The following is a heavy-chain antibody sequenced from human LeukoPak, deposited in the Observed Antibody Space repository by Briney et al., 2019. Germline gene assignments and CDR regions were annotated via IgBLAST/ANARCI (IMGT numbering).Heavy chain of an antibody. CDR3: ARMTSYYYYMDV. V-gene: IGHV4-59*01. CDR1: GGSISSYY. D-gene: IGHD2-21*02. J-gene: IGHJ6*03. Sequence: SETLSLTCTVSGGSISSYYWSWIRQPPGKGLEWIGYIYYSGSTNYNSSLKSRVTISVDTSKNQFSLKLSSVTAADTAVYYCARMTSYYYYMDVWGKGTTVTISS. CDR2: IYYSGST.